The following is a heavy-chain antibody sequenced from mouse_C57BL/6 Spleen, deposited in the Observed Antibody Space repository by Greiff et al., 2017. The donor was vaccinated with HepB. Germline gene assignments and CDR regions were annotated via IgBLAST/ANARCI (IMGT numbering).Heavy chain of an antibody. D-gene: IGHD2-4*01. J-gene: IGHJ3*01. CDR1: GYTFTDYY. Sequence: VQLQQSGPELVKPGASVKISCKASGYTFTDYYMNWVKQSHGKSLEWIGDINPNNGGTSYNQKFKGKATLTVDKSSSTAYMERRRLTSEDSAVYYCARDDYLAYWGQGTLVTVSA. V-gene: IGHV1-26*01. CDR3: ARDDYLAY. CDR2: INPNNGGT.